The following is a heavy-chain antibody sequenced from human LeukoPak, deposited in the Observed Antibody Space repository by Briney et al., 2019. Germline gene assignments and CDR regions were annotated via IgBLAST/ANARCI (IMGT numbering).Heavy chain of an antibody. V-gene: IGHV3-33*01. J-gene: IGHJ4*02. CDR2: IWYDGSNK. D-gene: IGHD5-12*01. CDR3: ARGGYPLFDY. CDR1: GFTFSSYG. Sequence: GRSLRLSCAASGFTFSSYGMHWVRQAPGKGLEWVAVIWYDGSNKYYADSVKGRFTISRDNSKNTLYLQMNSLRAEDTAVYYRARGGYPLFDYWGQGTLVTVSS.